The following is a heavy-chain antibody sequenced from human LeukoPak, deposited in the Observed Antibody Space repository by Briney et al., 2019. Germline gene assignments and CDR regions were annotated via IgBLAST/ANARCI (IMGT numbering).Heavy chain of an antibody. D-gene: IGHD5-24*01. CDR1: GFTFSVYS. CDR3: AKSSSWRWLQSFYFDY. Sequence: GGSLRLSCAASGFTFSVYSMTWVRQAPGKGLEWVSAISGSGGSTYYADSVKGRFTISRDNSKNTLYLQMNSLRAEDTAVYYCAKSSSWRWLQSFYFDYWGQGTLVTVSS. V-gene: IGHV3-23*01. CDR2: ISGSGGST. J-gene: IGHJ4*02.